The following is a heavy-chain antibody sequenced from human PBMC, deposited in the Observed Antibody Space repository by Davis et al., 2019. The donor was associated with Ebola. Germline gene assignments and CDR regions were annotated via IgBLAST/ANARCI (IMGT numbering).Heavy chain of an antibody. CDR2: IYYSGST. V-gene: IGHV4-39*01. Sequence: SETLSLTCTVSGGSISSGGYYWGWIRQPPGKGLEWIGSIYYSGSTYYNPSLKSRVTISVDTSKNQFSLKLSSVTAADTAVYYCARTPLTSIGPYSSGWYVASFDYWGQGTLVTVSS. J-gene: IGHJ4*02. CDR3: ARTPLTSIGPYSSGWYVASFDY. D-gene: IGHD6-19*01. CDR1: GGSISSGGYY.